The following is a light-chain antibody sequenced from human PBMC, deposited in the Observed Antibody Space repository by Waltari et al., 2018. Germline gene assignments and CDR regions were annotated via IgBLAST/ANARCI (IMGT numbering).Light chain of an antibody. V-gene: IGLV2-14*03. CDR1: TSDFGPYNY. J-gene: IGLJ2*01. Sequence: QSALTQPASVSGSPAQSITISCTGTTSDFGPYNYVPWYQQHPGKAPNLLIFDVSIRPSGVSNRFSGSKSGNPASLTISGLQAEDEADYYCSSYISSSTLELFGGGTSLTVL. CDR2: DVS. CDR3: SSYISSSTLEL.